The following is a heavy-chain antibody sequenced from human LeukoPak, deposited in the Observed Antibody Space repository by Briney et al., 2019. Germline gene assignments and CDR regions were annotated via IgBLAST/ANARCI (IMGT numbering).Heavy chain of an antibody. D-gene: IGHD3-10*01. V-gene: IGHV3-23*01. CDR2: ITCSGDGT. CDR3: VKGFVHPTYYFDY. J-gene: IGHJ4*02. CDR1: GFTFSNYA. Sequence: PGGSLRLSCAASGFTFSNYAMMWVRQAPGKRLEWVSSITCSGDGTYYADSVRGRFTISRDNSENTLYLQLNSLRADDTAVYFCVKGFVHPTYYFDYWGQGTLVTVSS.